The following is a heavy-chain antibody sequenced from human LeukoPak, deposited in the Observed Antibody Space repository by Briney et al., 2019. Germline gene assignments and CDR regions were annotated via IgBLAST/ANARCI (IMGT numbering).Heavy chain of an antibody. CDR1: GGTYSSYA. V-gene: IGHV1-69*04. CDR3: ARDKDYGMDV. J-gene: IGHJ6*02. Sequence: SVKVSCKASGGTYSSYAISWVRQAPGQGLEWMGRIIPILGIANYAQKFQGRVTITADKSTSTAYMELSSLRSEDTAVYYCARDKDYGMDVWGQGTTVTVSS. CDR2: IIPILGIA.